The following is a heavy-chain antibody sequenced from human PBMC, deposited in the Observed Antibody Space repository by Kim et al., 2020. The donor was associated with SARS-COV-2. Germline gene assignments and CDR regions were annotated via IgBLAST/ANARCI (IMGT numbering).Heavy chain of an antibody. D-gene: IGHD2-2*01. CDR3: ARAPLVPATAAFDY. J-gene: IGHJ4*02. V-gene: IGHV4-31*03. CDR1: GGSISSGGYY. Sequence: SETLSLTCTVSGGSISSGGYYWSWIRQHPGKGLEWIGYIYYSGSTYYNPSLKSRVTISVDTSKNQFSLKLSSVTAADTAVYYCARAPLVPATAAFDYWGQGTLVTVSS. CDR2: IYYSGST.